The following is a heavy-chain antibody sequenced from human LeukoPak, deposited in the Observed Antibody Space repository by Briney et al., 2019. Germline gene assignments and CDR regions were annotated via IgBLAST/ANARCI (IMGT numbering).Heavy chain of an antibody. Sequence: ASVKVSCKASGYTFTSYGISWVRQAPGQGLEWMGWISAYNGNTNYAQKLQDRVTMTTDTSTSTAYMELRSLRSDDTAVYYCARDDSITGTSGGFDYWGQGTLVTVSS. J-gene: IGHJ4*02. CDR3: ARDDSITGTSGGFDY. V-gene: IGHV1-18*01. CDR2: ISAYNGNT. CDR1: GYTFTSYG. D-gene: IGHD1-20*01.